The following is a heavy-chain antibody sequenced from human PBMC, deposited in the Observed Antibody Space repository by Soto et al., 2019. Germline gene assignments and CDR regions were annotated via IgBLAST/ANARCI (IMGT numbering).Heavy chain of an antibody. CDR3: TTETDNWHSTR. Sequence: EVQLVESGGGLVKPGGSLSLSCAASGFTFSNAWMNWVRQAPGKGLEWVGRIKSKTDGGTTDYAAPVKGRFTISRDDSKNTLYLQMNSLKTEDAAVYYCTTETDNWHSTRWGQGTLVTVSS. V-gene: IGHV3-15*07. D-gene: IGHD1-20*01. CDR1: GFTFSNAW. J-gene: IGHJ4*02. CDR2: IKSKTDGGTT.